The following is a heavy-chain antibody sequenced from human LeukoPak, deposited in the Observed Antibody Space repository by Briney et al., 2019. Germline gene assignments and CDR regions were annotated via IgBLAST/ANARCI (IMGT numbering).Heavy chain of an antibody. CDR1: GFTFSSYA. J-gene: IGHJ3*02. V-gene: IGHV3-23*01. CDR3: ARDISTPDYDFWSGYLLGANDSFDI. D-gene: IGHD3-3*01. CDR2: TSGRGGST. Sequence: PGRSLRLSCAASGFTFSSYAMSWVSHAPGKGLEWVSATSGRGGSTYYADAVKGRFTNSRDNSKNTMYLQMNSLRAEYTAVYYCARDISTPDYDFWSGYLLGANDSFDIWGQGTMVTVSS.